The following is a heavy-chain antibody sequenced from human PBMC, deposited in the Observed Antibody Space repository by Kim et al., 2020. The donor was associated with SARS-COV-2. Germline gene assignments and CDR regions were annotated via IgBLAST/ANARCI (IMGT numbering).Heavy chain of an antibody. Sequence: ASVKVSCKASGYTFTTYPMHWVRQAPGQRLEWMGWINAGNGNTKYSQKFQGRVTITRDTSATTAYMELSSLRSEDTAVYYCARGQGNYYYYDMDVWGQGTTVTVSS. V-gene: IGHV1-3*01. CDR2: INAGNGNT. J-gene: IGHJ6*02. CDR3: ARGQGNYYYYDMDV. D-gene: IGHD3-10*01. CDR1: GYTFTTYP.